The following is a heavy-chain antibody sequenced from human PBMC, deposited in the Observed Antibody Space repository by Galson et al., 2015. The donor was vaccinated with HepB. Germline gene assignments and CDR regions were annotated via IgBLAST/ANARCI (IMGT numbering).Heavy chain of an antibody. J-gene: IGHJ3*02. CDR2: ISAGGDST. CDR1: EFTFSSYA. D-gene: IGHD3-3*01. CDR3: AKALRDFWSGFHDAFDI. Sequence: SLRLSCAASEFTFSSYAMNWVRQAPGKGLEWVSAISAGGDSTYYADSVKGRFTISRDNSKNTLYMQIDSLRAEDTAVYYCAKALRDFWSGFHDAFDIWGQGTMVTVSS. V-gene: IGHV3-23*01.